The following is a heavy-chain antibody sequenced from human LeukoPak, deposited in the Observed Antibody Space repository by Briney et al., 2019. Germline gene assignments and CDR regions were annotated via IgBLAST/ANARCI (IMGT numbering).Heavy chain of an antibody. CDR2: IYYSGST. CDR3: ARAQGYCSSTSCFNWFDP. J-gene: IGHJ5*02. Sequence: SQTLSLTCTVSGGSISSGDYYWSWIRQPPGKGLEWIGYIYYSGSTYYNPSLKSRVTISVDTSKNQFSLKLSSVTAADTAVYYCARAQGYCSSTSCFNWFDPRGQGTLVTVSS. D-gene: IGHD2-2*01. CDR1: GGSISSGDYY. V-gene: IGHV4-30-4*01.